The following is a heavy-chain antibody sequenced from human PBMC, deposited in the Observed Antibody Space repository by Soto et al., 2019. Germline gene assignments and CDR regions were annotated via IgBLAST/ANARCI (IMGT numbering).Heavy chain of an antibody. J-gene: IGHJ6*02. Sequence: PSLKVSCKASGGSCSSYAISWVRQAPGQGLEWMGGIIPIFGTANYAQKFQGRVTITADESTSTAYMELSSLRSEDTAVYYCARDLRDGDTANYYDGMDVWGQGTKVSVSS. CDR2: IIPIFGTA. CDR3: ARDLRDGDTANYYDGMDV. V-gene: IGHV1-69*13. D-gene: IGHD5-18*01. CDR1: GGSCSSYA.